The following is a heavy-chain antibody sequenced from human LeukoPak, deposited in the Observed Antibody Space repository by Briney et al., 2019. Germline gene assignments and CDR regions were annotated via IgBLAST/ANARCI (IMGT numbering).Heavy chain of an antibody. D-gene: IGHD3-10*02. J-gene: IGHJ6*04. CDR1: GFTFSSYA. Sequence: GGSLRLSCEASGFTFSSYAMSWVRQAPGKGLEWVSAIRGSGGGTYYADSVKGRFTISRDNSKNTLYLQMNSLRAEDTAVYYCAELGITMIGGVWGKGTTVTISS. V-gene: IGHV3-23*01. CDR2: IRGSGGGT. CDR3: AELGITMIGGV.